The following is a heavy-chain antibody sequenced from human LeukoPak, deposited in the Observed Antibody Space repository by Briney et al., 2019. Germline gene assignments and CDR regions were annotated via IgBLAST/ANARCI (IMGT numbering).Heavy chain of an antibody. J-gene: IGHJ4*02. CDR1: GGSITSSSHY. CDR3: AGHHPRNTVDF. Sequence: SETLSLTCTVSGGSITSSSHYWGWIRQPPGKGLEWIGSIYYSGSTYHNPSLKSRVTISVDTSKNQFSLKLNSVTAADTAVYYCAGHHPRNTVDFWGQGTLVTVSS. V-gene: IGHV4-39*01. CDR2: IYYSGST. D-gene: IGHD2/OR15-2a*01.